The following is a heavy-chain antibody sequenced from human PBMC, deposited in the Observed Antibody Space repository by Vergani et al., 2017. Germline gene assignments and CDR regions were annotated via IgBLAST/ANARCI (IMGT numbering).Heavy chain of an antibody. Sequence: EVQLVESGGGLVKPGGSLRLSCAASGFTFSNAWMSWVRQAPGKGLEWVGRIKSKTDDGTTDYAAPVKGRFTISRDDSKNTLYLQMNSLKTEDTAVYYCTTDVAVAGRYFDLWGRGTLVTVSS. V-gene: IGHV3-15*01. J-gene: IGHJ2*01. CDR2: IKSKTDDGTT. CDR3: TTDVAVAGRYFDL. D-gene: IGHD6-19*01. CDR1: GFTFSNAW.